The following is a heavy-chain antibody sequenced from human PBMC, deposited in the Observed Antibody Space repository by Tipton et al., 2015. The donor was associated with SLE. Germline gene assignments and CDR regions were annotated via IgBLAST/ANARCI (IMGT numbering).Heavy chain of an antibody. D-gene: IGHD1-1*01. CDR2: INHSGST. Sequence: TLSLTCAVYGGSFSGYYCSWIRQPPGKGLEWIGEINHSGSTNYNPSLKSRVPISVDTSKNQFSLKPSSVTAADTAVYYCARGGLEPPFRYYGMDVWGQGTTVTVSS. V-gene: IGHV4-34*01. J-gene: IGHJ6*02. CDR1: GGSFSGYY. CDR3: ARGGLEPPFRYYGMDV.